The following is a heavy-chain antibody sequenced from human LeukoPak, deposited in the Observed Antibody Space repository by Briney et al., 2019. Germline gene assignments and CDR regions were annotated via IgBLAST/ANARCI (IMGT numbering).Heavy chain of an antibody. CDR1: GFTFSSYG. V-gene: IGHV3-30*18. D-gene: IGHD3-9*01. CDR3: AKGGYDILTGPGAFDI. Sequence: GGSLRLSCAASGFTFSSYGMHWVRQAPGKGLEWVAVISYDGSNKYYADSVKGRFTISRDNSKNTLYLQMNSLRAEDTAVYYCAKGGYDILTGPGAFDIWGQGTKVTVSS. J-gene: IGHJ3*02. CDR2: ISYDGSNK.